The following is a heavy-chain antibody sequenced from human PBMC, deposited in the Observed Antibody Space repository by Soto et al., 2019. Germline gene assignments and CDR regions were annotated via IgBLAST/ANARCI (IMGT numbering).Heavy chain of an antibody. CDR2: IYHSGST. Sequence: SETLSLTCAVSGGSISSGGYSWSWIRQPPGKGLEWIGYIYHSGSTYYNPSLKSRVTISVDRSKNQFSLKLSSVTAADTAVYYCARANGLRYFDWLETYYYYGMDVWGQGTTVT. V-gene: IGHV4-30-2*01. CDR1: GGSISSGGYS. J-gene: IGHJ6*02. CDR3: ARANGLRYFDWLETYYYYGMDV. D-gene: IGHD3-9*01.